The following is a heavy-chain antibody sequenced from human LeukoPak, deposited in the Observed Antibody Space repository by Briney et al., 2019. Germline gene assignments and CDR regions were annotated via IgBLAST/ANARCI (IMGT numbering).Heavy chain of an antibody. CDR1: GFSFSTYW. CDR3: ARDRYCSGGTCYSIGYFDY. V-gene: IGHV3-7*01. J-gene: IGHJ4*02. CDR2: IKQDGSEK. Sequence: GGSLRLSCAASGFSFSTYWTSWVRQAPGKGLEWVANIKQDGSEKYYVDSVKGRFTISRDNAKNSLYLQMNSLRAEDTAVYYCARDRYCSGGTCYSIGYFDYWGQGTLVTVSS. D-gene: IGHD2-15*01.